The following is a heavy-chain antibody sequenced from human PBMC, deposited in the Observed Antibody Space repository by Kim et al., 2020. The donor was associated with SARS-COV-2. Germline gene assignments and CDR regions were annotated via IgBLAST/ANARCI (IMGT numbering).Heavy chain of an antibody. Sequence: PSFKSRVTISVDTSKNQCSLKLSSVTAADTAVYYCARVVTHYYGSGAYDYWGQGTLVTVSS. D-gene: IGHD3-10*01. V-gene: IGHV4-31*02. CDR3: ARVVTHYYGSGAYDY. J-gene: IGHJ4*02.